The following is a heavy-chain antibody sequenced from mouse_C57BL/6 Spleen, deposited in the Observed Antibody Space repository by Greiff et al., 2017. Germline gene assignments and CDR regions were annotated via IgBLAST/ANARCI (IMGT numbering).Heavy chain of an antibody. CDR1: GFTFSDYY. D-gene: IGHD1-1*01. Sequence: EVQVVESEGGLVQPGSSMKLSCTASGFTFSDYYMAWVRQVPEKGLEWVANINYDGSSTYYLDSLKSRFIISRDNAKNILYLQMSSLKSEDTATYYCARDGSSYYFDVWGTGTTVTVSS. V-gene: IGHV5-16*01. J-gene: IGHJ1*03. CDR3: ARDGSSYYFDV. CDR2: INYDGSST.